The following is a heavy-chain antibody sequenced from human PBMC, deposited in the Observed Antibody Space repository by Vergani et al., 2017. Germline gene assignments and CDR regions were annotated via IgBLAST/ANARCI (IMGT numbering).Heavy chain of an antibody. Sequence: QVQLVQSGAEVKKPGSSVKVSCKASGGTFSSYAISWVRQAPGQGLEWMGGIIPIFGTANYAQTFQGRVTITADESTSTAYMELSSLRSEDTAVYYCAGGAVPAAIRPRYFQHWGQGTLVTVSS. V-gene: IGHV1-69*13. CDR2: IIPIFGTA. CDR3: AGGAVPAAIRPRYFQH. CDR1: GGTFSSYA. D-gene: IGHD2-2*02. J-gene: IGHJ1*01.